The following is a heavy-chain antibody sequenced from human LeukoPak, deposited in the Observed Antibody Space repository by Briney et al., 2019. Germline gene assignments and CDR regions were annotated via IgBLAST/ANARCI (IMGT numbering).Heavy chain of an antibody. CDR2: IGTYSGNT. CDR3: ATDTTGGSYCDN. CDR1: GYTFTSYG. Sequence: ASVKVSCKASGYTFTSYGISWVRQAPGQGLEWVGWIGTYSGNTKYAQKFQGRVTMTTDTSTSTAYMELRSLRSDDTAVYFCATDTTGGSYCDNWGQGSLVTVSS. V-gene: IGHV1-18*01. J-gene: IGHJ4*02. D-gene: IGHD1-26*01.